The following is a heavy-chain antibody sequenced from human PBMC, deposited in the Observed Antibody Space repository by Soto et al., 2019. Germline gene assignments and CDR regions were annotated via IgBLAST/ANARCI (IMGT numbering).Heavy chain of an antibody. CDR2: INHSGST. CDR1: GGSFSGYY. Sequence: PWETLSLTCAVYGGSFSGYYWSWIRQPPGKGLEWIGEINHSGSTNYNPSLRSRVTISVDTSKNQFSLKLSSVTAADTAVYYCARARILRRGYGMDVWGQGTTVTVSS. CDR3: ARARILRRGYGMDV. J-gene: IGHJ6*02. D-gene: IGHD3-10*01. V-gene: IGHV4-34*01.